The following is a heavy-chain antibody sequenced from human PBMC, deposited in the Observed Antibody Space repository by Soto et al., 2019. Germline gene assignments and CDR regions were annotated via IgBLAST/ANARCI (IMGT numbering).Heavy chain of an antibody. J-gene: IGHJ4*02. D-gene: IGHD3-10*01. V-gene: IGHV3-7*01. CDR3: ASVKSWAVSF. CDR2: IKQSGSDR. CDR1: GFTFSSYW. Sequence: PGGSLRLSCAASGFTFSSYWMSWGRLAPGKGLEWVAHIKQSGSDRYYVDSVRGRFTISRDNAKNSLYLQMNSLRVEDTAMYYCASVKSWAVSFWGKGTLVTVAS.